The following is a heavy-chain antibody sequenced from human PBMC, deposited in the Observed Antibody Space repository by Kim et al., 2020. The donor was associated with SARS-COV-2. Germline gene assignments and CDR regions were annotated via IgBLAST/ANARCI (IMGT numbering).Heavy chain of an antibody. D-gene: IGHD5-12*01. CDR2: IIPIFGTA. Sequence: SVKVSCKASGGTFSSYAISWVRQAPGQGLEWMGGIIPIFGTANYAQKFQGRVTTTADESTSTAYMELSSLRSEDTAVYYCAIYSAYDQRGWYFDLWGRGTLVTVSS. CDR3: AIYSAYDQRGWYFDL. V-gene: IGHV1-69*13. CDR1: GGTFSSYA. J-gene: IGHJ2*01.